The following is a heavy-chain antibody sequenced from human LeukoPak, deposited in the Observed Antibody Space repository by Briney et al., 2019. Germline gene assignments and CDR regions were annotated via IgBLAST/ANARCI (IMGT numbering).Heavy chain of an antibody. CDR2: IGRSGITI. CDR1: GFTFSTYE. V-gene: IGHV3-48*03. CDR3: ARDGGVVRGVIIRGDYFDY. D-gene: IGHD3-10*01. J-gene: IGHJ4*02. Sequence: GGSLRLSCEAPGFTFSTYEMNWVRQTPGKGLEWVSCIGRSGITIYYADSVKGRFTISRANGKASLYLHMTSLRAEDTAVYYSARDGGVVRGVIIRGDYFDYWGQGTLVTVSS.